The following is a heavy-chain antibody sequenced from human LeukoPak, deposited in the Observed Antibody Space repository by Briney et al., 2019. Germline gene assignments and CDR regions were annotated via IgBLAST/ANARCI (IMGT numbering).Heavy chain of an antibody. J-gene: IGHJ5*02. CDR2: IRQDGSVK. D-gene: IGHD3-22*01. CDR3: ARWSHDSFGYYWISS. Sequence: GGSLRLSCAASGFTFSGHWMTWVRQAPGKELQWVASIRQDGSVKYYVDSVQGRFIISRDNAMNSLYLQMNSLRAEDTAVYYCARWSHDSFGYYWISSWGQGTLVTVSS. V-gene: IGHV3-7*01. CDR1: GFTFSGHW.